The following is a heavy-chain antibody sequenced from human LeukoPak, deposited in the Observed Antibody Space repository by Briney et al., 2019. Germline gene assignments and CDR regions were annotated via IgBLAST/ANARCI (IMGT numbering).Heavy chain of an antibody. CDR2: INSDGSGK. CDR1: GFTFSSYW. J-gene: IGHJ4*02. D-gene: IGHD3-22*01. V-gene: IGHV3-74*01. CDR3: ARDGYYYDCSGFGFDY. Sequence: PGGSLRLSCAASGFTFSSYWMHWVRQAPGKGLVWVSSINSDGSGKNYVDSVKGRFTISRDNAKNTLYLQMNSLRAEDTAVYYSARDGYYYDCSGFGFDYWGQGTLVTVSS.